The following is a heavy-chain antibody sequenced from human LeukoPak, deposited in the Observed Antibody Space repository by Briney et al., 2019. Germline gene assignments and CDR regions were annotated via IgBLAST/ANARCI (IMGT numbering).Heavy chain of an antibody. Sequence: GGSLRLSCAASGFTFNNYGMHWIRQAPGKGLEWVAFTRYDGSNKQYADSVKGRFTISRDNSKNTLYLQMNSLTAEVTAVYDCVRKPGGPGAAIDYWGQGALVTVSS. J-gene: IGHJ4*02. D-gene: IGHD2-15*01. CDR1: GFTFNNYG. CDR2: TRYDGSNK. V-gene: IGHV3-30*02. CDR3: VRKPGGPGAAIDY.